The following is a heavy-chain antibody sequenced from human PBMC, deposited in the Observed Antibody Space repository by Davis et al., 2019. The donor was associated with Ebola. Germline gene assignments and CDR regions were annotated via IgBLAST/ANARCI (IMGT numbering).Heavy chain of an antibody. CDR2: ISAYNGDT. CDR3: ARAAYYYDSSGYYHSAFDI. CDR1: GYTFSNYG. J-gene: IGHJ3*02. D-gene: IGHD3-22*01. Sequence: ASVKVSCKASGYTFSNYGMSWVRQAPGQGLEWMGWISAYNGDTNYAQKLQGRVTMTTDTSTSTAYMELRSLRSEDTAVYYCARAAYYYDSSGYYHSAFDIWGQGTMVTVSS. V-gene: IGHV1-18*01.